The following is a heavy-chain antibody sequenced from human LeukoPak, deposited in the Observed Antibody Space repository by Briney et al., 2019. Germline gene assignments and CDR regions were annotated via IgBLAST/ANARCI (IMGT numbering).Heavy chain of an antibody. Sequence: PGGSLRLSCAASGFTFSSYWMHWFRRAPGKGLVWVSGTNTDGTITNFADSVKGRFSISRDNTKNTLYLQLNNLGAEDTAVYYCVRGASAWYGTDYWGQGILVTVSS. V-gene: IGHV3-74*01. J-gene: IGHJ4*02. CDR3: VRGASAWYGTDY. CDR2: TNTDGTIT. D-gene: IGHD6-19*01. CDR1: GFTFSSYW.